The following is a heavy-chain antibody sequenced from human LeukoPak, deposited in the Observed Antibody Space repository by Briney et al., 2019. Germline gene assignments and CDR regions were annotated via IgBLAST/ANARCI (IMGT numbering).Heavy chain of an antibody. CDR3: ARDFLWAAAGPFDY. J-gene: IGHJ4*02. CDR2: FDPEDGET. V-gene: IGHV1-24*01. Sequence: ASVKVSCKVSGYTLTELSMHWVRQAPGKGLEWMGGFDPEDGETIYAQKFQGRVTVTEDTSTDTAYMELSSLRSEDTAVYYCARDFLWAAAGPFDYWGQGTLVTVSS. D-gene: IGHD6-13*01. CDR1: GYTLTELS.